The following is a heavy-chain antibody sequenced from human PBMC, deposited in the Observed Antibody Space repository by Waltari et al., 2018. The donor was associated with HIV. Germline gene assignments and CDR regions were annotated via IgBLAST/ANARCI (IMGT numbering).Heavy chain of an antibody. CDR3: VRDPHEGGNSVYNY. D-gene: IGHD2-8*01. CDR1: GFTFRSYW. J-gene: IGHJ4*02. CDR2: INTDGSST. Sequence: EVQLVESGGGLVQPGGCLRLSCAASGFTFRSYWVHWVRQVSGEGLVWVARINTDGSSTSYADSVKGRFTISRDNAKNTLYLQMNSLRAEDTAVYYCVRDPHEGGNSVYNYWGQGTLVTVSS. V-gene: IGHV3-74*01.